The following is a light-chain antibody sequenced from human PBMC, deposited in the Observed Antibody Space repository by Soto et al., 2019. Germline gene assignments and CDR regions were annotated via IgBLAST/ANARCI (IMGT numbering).Light chain of an antibody. J-gene: IGKJ3*01. CDR1: QSVSSK. CDR2: GAS. CDR3: QQYDNWPFT. Sequence: EIVMTQSPATLSVSPGEGATLSCRASQSVSSKLAGYQQKPGQAPRLLIYGASTRATGIPARFSGSESGTEFALTISSLQSEDFAVYYCQQYDNWPFTFGPGTKVDIK. V-gene: IGKV3-15*01.